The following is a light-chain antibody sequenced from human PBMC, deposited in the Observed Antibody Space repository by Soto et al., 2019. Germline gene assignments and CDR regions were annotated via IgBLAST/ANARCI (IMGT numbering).Light chain of an antibody. Sequence: EIVLTQSPGTLSLSPGERATLSCRASQRVSTTYIAWYQQKPGQAPRLLIYAASSRATGTPDRFSGRGSGTDFTLTISSLEPDDFAVYYCQQYGNSPPLTFGGGTKVEIK. V-gene: IGKV3-20*01. CDR1: QRVSTTY. J-gene: IGKJ4*01. CDR2: AAS. CDR3: QQYGNSPPLT.